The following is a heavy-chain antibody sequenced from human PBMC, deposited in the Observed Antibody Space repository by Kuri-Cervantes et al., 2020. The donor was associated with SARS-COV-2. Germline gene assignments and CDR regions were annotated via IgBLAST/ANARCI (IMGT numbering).Heavy chain of an antibody. V-gene: IGHV3-7*05. CDR1: GFTFSSYR. Sequence: GGSLRLSCAASGFTFSSYRMSWVRQAPGKGLEWVANIKQDGSEKYYVDSVKGRFTISRDNAKNSLYLQMNSLRAEDTAVYYCARDQVNMVRGVGKRDYYYYYGMDVWGQGTTVTVS. J-gene: IGHJ6*02. CDR3: ARDQVNMVRGVGKRDYYYYYGMDV. D-gene: IGHD3-10*01. CDR2: IKQDGSEK.